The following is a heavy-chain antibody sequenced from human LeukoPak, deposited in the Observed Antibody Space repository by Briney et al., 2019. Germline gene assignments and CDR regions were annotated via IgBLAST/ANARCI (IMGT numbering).Heavy chain of an antibody. CDR2: IYPGDSDT. Sequence: GESLQISCQGSGYSFTSYWIGWVRPMPGKGLEWMGIIYPGDSDTRYSPSFQGQVTISADKSISTAYLQWRSLKASDTAMYYCAREDGYERIDYWGQGTLVTVSS. CDR3: AREDGYERIDY. V-gene: IGHV5-51*01. CDR1: GYSFTSYW. D-gene: IGHD5-12*01. J-gene: IGHJ4*02.